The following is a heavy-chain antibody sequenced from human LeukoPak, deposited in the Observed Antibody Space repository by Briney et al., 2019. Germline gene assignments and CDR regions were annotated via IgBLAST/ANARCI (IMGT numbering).Heavy chain of an antibody. V-gene: IGHV4-61*02. D-gene: IGHD6-19*01. J-gene: IGHJ6*03. CDR2: IYTSGST. CDR3: ARVGWYGDYYYYYYMDV. CDR1: GGSISSGSYY. Sequence: SETLSLTCTVSGGSISSGSYYWSWIRQPAGKGLEWIGRIYTSGSTNYNPSLKSQVTISVDTSKNQFSLKLSSVTAADTAVYYCARVGWYGDYYYYYYMDVWGKGTTVTVSS.